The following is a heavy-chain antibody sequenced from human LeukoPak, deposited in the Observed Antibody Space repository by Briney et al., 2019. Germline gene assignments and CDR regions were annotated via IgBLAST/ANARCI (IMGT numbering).Heavy chain of an antibody. CDR1: GGSISGYY. V-gene: IGHV4-4*07. CDR2: IYTSGNT. J-gene: IGHJ4*02. D-gene: IGHD2-15*01. CDR3: ARAHNLSCNGGPCPYFLDY. Sequence: PSETLSLTCTVSGGSISGYYWSWIRQPAGKELEWIGRIYTSGNTDYNPSLKGRVSMSVDTSKNQFSLKLSSVTAADTAVYYCARAHNLSCNGGPCPYFLDYWGQGTLVTVSS.